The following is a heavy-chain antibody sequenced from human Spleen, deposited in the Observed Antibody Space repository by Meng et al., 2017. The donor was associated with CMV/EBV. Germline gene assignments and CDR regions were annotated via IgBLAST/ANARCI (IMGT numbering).Heavy chain of an antibody. D-gene: IGHD2-2*01. CDR1: GFTFDDYG. CDR2: INWNGGST. CDR3: AREGCSSTSCQGAFDI. V-gene: IGHV3-20*01. Sequence: GESLKISCAASGFTFDDYGMSWVRQAPGKGLEWVSGINWNGGSTGYADSVKGRFTISRDNAKNSLYLQMNSLRAEDTALYHCAREGCSSTSCQGAFDIWGQATMVTVSS. J-gene: IGHJ3*02.